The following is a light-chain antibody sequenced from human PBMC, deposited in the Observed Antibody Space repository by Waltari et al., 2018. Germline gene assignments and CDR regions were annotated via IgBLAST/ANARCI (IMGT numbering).Light chain of an antibody. CDR3: QQYYSTPPT. CDR2: VAT. CDR1: QDIGSW. V-gene: IGKV1-12*01. J-gene: IGKJ1*01. Sequence: DIQMTQSPSSVSASVGDRVTINCRASQDIGSWLAWYQHKPGKAPKLLIYVATNLQSGVPSRFSGSGSGTDFTLTISSLQAEDVAVYYCQQYYSTPPTFGQGTKVEIK.